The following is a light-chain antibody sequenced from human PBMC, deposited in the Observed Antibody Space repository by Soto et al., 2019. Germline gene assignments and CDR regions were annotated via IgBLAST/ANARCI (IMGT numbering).Light chain of an antibody. CDR2: EVS. V-gene: IGLV2-14*01. CDR3: STYTSSSTV. CDR1: SSDVGGYNY. J-gene: IGLJ3*02. Sequence: QSALTQPASVSGSPGQSITISCTGTSSDVGGYNYVSWYQQHPGKAPKLMIYEVSNRPSGVSNRVSGSKSGNPASLTISGLQAEEEADYYRSTYTSSSTVFGGGTKVTVL.